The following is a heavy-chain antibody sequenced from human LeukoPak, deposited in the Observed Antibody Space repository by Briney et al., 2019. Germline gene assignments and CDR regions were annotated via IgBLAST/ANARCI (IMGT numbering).Heavy chain of an antibody. CDR1: GGSIRNHF. CDR3: SRDRNYFDA. Sequence: PSETPSLTCSVAGGSIRNHFWSWIRLSPGKVLEWIGNIYYTTNPNYNPSLASRVTISIDTSKDQLSLKLNSVTAADTAVYYCSRDRNYFDAWGQGTRVTVSS. D-gene: IGHD4-11*01. J-gene: IGHJ5*02. CDR2: IYYTTNP. V-gene: IGHV4-59*11.